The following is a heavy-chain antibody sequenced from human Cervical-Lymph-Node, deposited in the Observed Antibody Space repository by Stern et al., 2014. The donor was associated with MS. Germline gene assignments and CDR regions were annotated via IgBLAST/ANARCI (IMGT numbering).Heavy chain of an antibody. D-gene: IGHD2/OR15-2a*01. V-gene: IGHV4-4*02. J-gene: IGHJ4*02. Sequence: VQLVESSPRLVKPSGTLSLTCAVSGDSISGDNWWSWVRQPPGKGLEWIGEIYHSGSTNYNPSLKNRVTISVNKSENQFSLKLSSVTAADTAVYYCARGGLYDYWGQGALVTVSS. CDR3: ARGGLYDY. CDR1: GDSISGDNW. CDR2: IYHSGST.